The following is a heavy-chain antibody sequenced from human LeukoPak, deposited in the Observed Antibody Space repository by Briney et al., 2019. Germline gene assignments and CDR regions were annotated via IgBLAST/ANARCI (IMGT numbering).Heavy chain of an antibody. CDR2: ISSSSSYI. J-gene: IGHJ3*02. D-gene: IGHD2-8*01. Sequence: GGSLRLSCAASGFTFSSYSMNWVRQAPGKGLEWVSSISSSSSYIYYADSVKGRFTISRDNAKNSLCLQMNSLRAEDTAVYYCAQIVLMASDAFDIWGQGTMVTVSS. CDR1: GFTFSSYS. V-gene: IGHV3-21*01. CDR3: AQIVLMASDAFDI.